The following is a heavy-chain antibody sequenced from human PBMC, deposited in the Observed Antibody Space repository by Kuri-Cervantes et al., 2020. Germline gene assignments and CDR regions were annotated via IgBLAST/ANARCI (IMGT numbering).Heavy chain of an antibody. CDR3: ARVGFWSDVDAFDI. CDR2: ISSSSSYI. D-gene: IGHD3-3*01. Sequence: GGSLRLSCAASGFTFSGYSMNWVRQAPGKGLEWVSSISSSSSYIYYADSVKGRFTISRDNSKNTLYLQMNSLRAEDTAVHYCARVGFWSDVDAFDIWGQGTMVTVSS. CDR1: GFTFSGYS. V-gene: IGHV3-21*01. J-gene: IGHJ3*02.